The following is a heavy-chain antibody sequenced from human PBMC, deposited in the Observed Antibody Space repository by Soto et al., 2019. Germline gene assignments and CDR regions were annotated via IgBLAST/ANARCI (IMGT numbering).Heavy chain of an antibody. D-gene: IGHD3-10*01. Sequence: QLQLQESGPGLVKPSETLSLTCTVSGGSISSSSYYWGWIRQPPGKGLEWIGSIYYSGSTYYNPSLKSRVTISVDTSKIQYSLTLSSVTAAATAVYYCARRYGSGSFPHFDYWGQGTLVTVSS. J-gene: IGHJ4*02. CDR1: GGSISSSSYY. V-gene: IGHV4-39*01. CDR3: ARRYGSGSFPHFDY. CDR2: IYYSGST.